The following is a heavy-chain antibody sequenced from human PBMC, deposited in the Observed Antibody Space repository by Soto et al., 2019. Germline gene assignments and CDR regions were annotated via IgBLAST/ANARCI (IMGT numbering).Heavy chain of an antibody. V-gene: IGHV1-18*01. J-gene: IGHJ5*02. Sequence: ASVKVSCKASGYTFTSYGISWVRQAPGQGLEWMGWISAYNGNTNYAQKLQGRVTMTTDTSTSTAYMEPRSLRSDDTAVYYCARKSLTYYDFWNPLGWFDPWGQETLVTVSS. CDR1: GYTFTSYG. CDR2: ISAYNGNT. CDR3: ARKSLTYYDFWNPLGWFDP. D-gene: IGHD3-3*01.